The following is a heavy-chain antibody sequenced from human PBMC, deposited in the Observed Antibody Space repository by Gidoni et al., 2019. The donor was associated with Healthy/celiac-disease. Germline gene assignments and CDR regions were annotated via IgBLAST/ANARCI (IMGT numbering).Heavy chain of an antibody. CDR2: IIPILGIA. CDR3: ASRFGELLDWFDP. Sequence: QVQLVQSGAAVKKPGSSVKVSCKASGGTFSSYTISWVRQAPGQGLEWMGRIIPILGIANYAQKFQGRVTITADKSTSTAYMELSSLRSEDTAVYYCASRFGELLDWFDPWGQGTLVTVSS. J-gene: IGHJ5*02. CDR1: GGTFSSYT. V-gene: IGHV1-69*02. D-gene: IGHD3-10*01.